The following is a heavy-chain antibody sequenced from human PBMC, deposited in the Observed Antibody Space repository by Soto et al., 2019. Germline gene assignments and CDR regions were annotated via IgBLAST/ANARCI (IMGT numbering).Heavy chain of an antibody. CDR2: FIPIRGSA. Sequence: QVQLVQSGAEVKKPGSSVRVSCKASGGTFSNHAINWVRQAPGQGLEWIGGFIPIRGSAKYAQKFQGRVTITADESASTAYMEVSSLRFEDMAGYYCASDYTSLRGLRMDVGGQGTTVTVSS. CDR3: ASDYTSLRGLRMDV. CDR1: GGTFSNHA. J-gene: IGHJ6*02. V-gene: IGHV1-69*01. D-gene: IGHD3-10*01.